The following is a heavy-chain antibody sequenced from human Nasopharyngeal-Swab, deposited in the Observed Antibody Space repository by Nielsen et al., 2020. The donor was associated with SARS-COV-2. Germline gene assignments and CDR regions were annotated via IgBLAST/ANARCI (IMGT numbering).Heavy chain of an antibody. Sequence: GESLKISYAASGFSFSSYDMYWVRQATGKGLEWVSAIGTAGDTYYPGSVKGRFTISREDTKKSLYLQMNSPRADDTAVYYCARLVGYGMDVWGQGTTVTVSS. CDR2: IGTAGDT. CDR1: GFSFSSYD. D-gene: IGHD1-26*01. J-gene: IGHJ6*02. CDR3: ARLVGYGMDV. V-gene: IGHV3-13*01.